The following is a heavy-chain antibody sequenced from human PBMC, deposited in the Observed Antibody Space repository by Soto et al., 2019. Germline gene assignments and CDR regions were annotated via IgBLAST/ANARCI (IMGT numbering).Heavy chain of an antibody. Sequence: GGSLRLSCAASGFSFSTSSMALVRQPPGKGLEWVSAISPSASDTLYADSVKGRFTISRDNSQNTLFLQMTSLRADDTAVYYCANFDYYDSSGYYYSTLSWFDPWGQGTLVTVSS. CDR2: ISPSASDT. CDR1: GFSFSTSS. D-gene: IGHD3-22*01. V-gene: IGHV3-23*01. J-gene: IGHJ5*02. CDR3: ANFDYYDSSGYYYSTLSWFDP.